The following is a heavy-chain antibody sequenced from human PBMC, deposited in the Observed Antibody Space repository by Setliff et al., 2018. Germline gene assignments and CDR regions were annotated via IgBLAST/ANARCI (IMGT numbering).Heavy chain of an antibody. J-gene: IGHJ4*02. D-gene: IGHD5-12*01. CDR1: GGSISSHY. CDR3: ARDQGSGYAYYFDY. V-gene: IGHV4-59*11. Sequence: SETLSLTCTVSGGSISSHYWSWIRQPPGKGLEWIGSIYYSGSTNYNPSLKSRVTISVDTSKNQFSLKLSSVTAADTAVYYCARDQGSGYAYYFDYWGQGTLVTVSS. CDR2: IYYSGST.